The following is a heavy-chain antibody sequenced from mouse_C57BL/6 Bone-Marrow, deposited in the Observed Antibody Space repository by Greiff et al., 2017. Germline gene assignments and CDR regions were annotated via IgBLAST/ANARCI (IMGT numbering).Heavy chain of an antibody. V-gene: IGHV1-59*01. Sequence: QVQLQQPGAELVRPGTSVKLSCKASGYTFTSYWMHWVKQRPGQGLEWIGVIDPSDSYTNYNQKFKGKATLTVDTSSSTAYMQLSSLTSEDSAVYYCARWGTTVQFAYGGQGTLVTVSA. CDR1: GYTFTSYW. D-gene: IGHD1-1*01. CDR2: IDPSDSYT. CDR3: ARWGTTVQFAY. J-gene: IGHJ3*01.